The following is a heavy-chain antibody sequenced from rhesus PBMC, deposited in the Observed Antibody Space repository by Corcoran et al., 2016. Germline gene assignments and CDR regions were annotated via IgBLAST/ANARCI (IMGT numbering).Heavy chain of an antibody. V-gene: IGHV4-147*01. J-gene: IGHJ4*01. CDR3: ARAGYSLLNFDY. CDR2: IYGSRGPT. Sequence: QVQLQESGPGLVKPSETLSLTCAVSGGSISSNYWSWIRQPPGKGLEWIGRIYGSRGPTNYNPSLTSRVTISPDTSKNQFSLKLSSVTAADTAVYYCARAGYSLLNFDYWGQGVLVTVSS. CDR1: GGSISSNY. D-gene: IGHD2-2*01.